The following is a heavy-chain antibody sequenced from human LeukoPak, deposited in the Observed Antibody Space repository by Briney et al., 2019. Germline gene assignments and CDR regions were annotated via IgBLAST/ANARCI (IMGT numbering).Heavy chain of an antibody. CDR2: IYYSGST. CDR1: SGSISSSSYY. Sequence: SETLSLTCTVSSGSISSSSYYWGWIRQPPGKGLEWIGSIYYSGSTYYNPSLKSRVTISVDTSKNQFSLKLSSVTAADTAVYYCARWGDVEMATTNWFDPWGQGTLVTVSS. J-gene: IGHJ5*02. D-gene: IGHD5-24*01. CDR3: ARWGDVEMATTNWFDP. V-gene: IGHV4-39*01.